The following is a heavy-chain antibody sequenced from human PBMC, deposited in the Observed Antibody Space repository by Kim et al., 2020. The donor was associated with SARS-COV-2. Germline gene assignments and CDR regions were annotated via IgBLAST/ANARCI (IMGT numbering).Heavy chain of an antibody. CDR2: ISSSSSYI. CDR3: ARGAAAAGYYFDY. V-gene: IGHV3-21*01. Sequence: GGSLRLSCAASGFTFSSYSMNWVRQAPGKGLEWVSSISSSSSYIYYADSVKGRFTISRDNAKNSLYLQMNSLRAEDTAVYYCARGAAAAGYYFDYWGQGTLVTVSS. J-gene: IGHJ4*02. CDR1: GFTFSSYS. D-gene: IGHD6-13*01.